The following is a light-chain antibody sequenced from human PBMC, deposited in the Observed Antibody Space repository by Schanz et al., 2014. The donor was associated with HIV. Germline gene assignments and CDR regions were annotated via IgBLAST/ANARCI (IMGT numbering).Light chain of an antibody. CDR2: EVN. CDR3: GSYAGRHIYV. V-gene: IGLV2-8*01. J-gene: IGLJ1*01. Sequence: QSVLTQPPSASGSLGQSVTIFCTGTSDDVGGYNYVSWYQQHPGRAPKLIIYEVNKRSSGVPDRFSGSKSGITASLTVSGLQAEDEADYFCGSYAGRHIYVFGTGTKLTVL. CDR1: SDDVGGYNY.